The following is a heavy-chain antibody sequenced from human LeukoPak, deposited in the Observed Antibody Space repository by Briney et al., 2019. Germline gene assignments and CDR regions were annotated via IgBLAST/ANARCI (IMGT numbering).Heavy chain of an antibody. CDR2: ISYDGSNK. V-gene: IGHV3-30-3*01. Sequence: PGGSLRLSCAASGFTFSSYAMHWVRQAPGKGLEWVTVISYDGSNKYYADSVKGRFTISRDNSKNTLYLQMNSLRVEDTAVYYCARDLSGSSYFDYWGQGTLVTVSS. D-gene: IGHD1-26*01. CDR3: ARDLSGSSYFDY. CDR1: GFTFSSYA. J-gene: IGHJ4*02.